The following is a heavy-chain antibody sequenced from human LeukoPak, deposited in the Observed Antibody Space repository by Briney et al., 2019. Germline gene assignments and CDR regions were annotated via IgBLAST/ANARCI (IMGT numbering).Heavy chain of an antibody. CDR3: ARDLSGDSVT. CDR1: GGTFSSYA. D-gene: IGHD5/OR15-5a*01. V-gene: IGHV1-69*13. J-gene: IGHJ4*02. CDR2: IIPIFGTA. Sequence: GASVKVSCKASGGTFSSYAIGWVRQAPGQGLEWMGGIIPIFGTANYAQKFQGRVTITADESTSTAYMELSSLRSEDTAVYYCARDLSGDSVTWGQGTLVTVSS.